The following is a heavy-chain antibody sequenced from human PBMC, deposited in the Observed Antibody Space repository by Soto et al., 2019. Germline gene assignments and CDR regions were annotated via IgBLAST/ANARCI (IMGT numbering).Heavy chain of an antibody. Sequence: QVQLQQWGAGLLKPSETLSLTCAVYGGSFSGYYWSWIRQPPGKGLEWIGEINHSGSTNYNPSLKSRVXRSXDXSKNQFSLKLSSVTAADTAVYYCARVVSSSWYWFDPWGQGTLVTVSS. CDR3: ARVVSSSWYWFDP. V-gene: IGHV4-34*01. CDR2: INHSGST. CDR1: GGSFSGYY. J-gene: IGHJ5*02. D-gene: IGHD6-13*01.